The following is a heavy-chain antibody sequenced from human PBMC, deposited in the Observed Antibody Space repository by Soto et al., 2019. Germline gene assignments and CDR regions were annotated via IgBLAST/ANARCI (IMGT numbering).Heavy chain of an antibody. J-gene: IGHJ5*01. D-gene: IGHD3-9*01. Sequence: EVQLLEHGGQLVQPGESLRLSCAASGFTFRTFTMNWLRQAPGKGLEWVSGIIGGDGDKFYSDSVKGRFTISRDNSKDMLFLQMSSLRVDDTAVYYCAKDRDPDGIWTFDSWGQGTLVTVSS. CDR3: AKDRDPDGIWTFDS. CDR2: IIGGDGDK. CDR1: GFTFRTFT. V-gene: IGHV3-23*01.